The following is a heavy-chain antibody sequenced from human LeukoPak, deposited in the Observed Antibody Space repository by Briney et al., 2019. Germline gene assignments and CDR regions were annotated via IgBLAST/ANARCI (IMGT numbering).Heavy chain of an antibody. J-gene: IGHJ6*02. CDR3: ARDRIVVVPGDARYYYYGMDV. CDR2: IKQDGSEK. Sequence: GGSLRLSCAASGFTFSSYWMSWVRQAPGKGLEWVANIKQDGSEKYYVDSVKGRFTISRDNAKNSPYLQMNSLRAEDTAVYYCARDRIVVVPGDARYYYYGMDVWGQGTTVTVSS. V-gene: IGHV3-7*01. CDR1: GFTFSSYW. D-gene: IGHD2-2*01.